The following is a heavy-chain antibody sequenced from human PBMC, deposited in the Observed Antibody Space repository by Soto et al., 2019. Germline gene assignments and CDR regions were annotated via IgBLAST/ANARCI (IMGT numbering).Heavy chain of an antibody. Sequence: LRLSCAASGFTFRSFTMNWVRQAPGKGLEWVSTISSNSAYIYYTDALRGRFTISRDNAKNSLHLQMNSLRAEDTAVYYCTRDASRDSSARGWFDPWGPGTLVTV. J-gene: IGHJ5*02. D-gene: IGHD6-13*01. V-gene: IGHV3-21*01. CDR3: TRDASRDSSARGWFDP. CDR2: ISSNSAYI. CDR1: GFTFRSFT.